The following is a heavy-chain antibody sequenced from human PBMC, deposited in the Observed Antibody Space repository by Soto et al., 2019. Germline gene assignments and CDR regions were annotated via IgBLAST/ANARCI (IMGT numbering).Heavy chain of an antibody. V-gene: IGHV3-21*01. D-gene: IGHD2-15*01. CDR2: ISSSSSYI. CDR3: ARGTRKVVVVAATFYYYYYMDV. Sequence: DVQLVESGGGLVKPGGSLRLSCAASGFTFSSYSMNWVRQAPGKGLEWVSSISSSSSYIYYADSVKGRFTISRDNAKNSLYLQMNSLRAEDTAVYYCARGTRKVVVVAATFYYYYYMDVWGKGTTVTVSS. CDR1: GFTFSSYS. J-gene: IGHJ6*03.